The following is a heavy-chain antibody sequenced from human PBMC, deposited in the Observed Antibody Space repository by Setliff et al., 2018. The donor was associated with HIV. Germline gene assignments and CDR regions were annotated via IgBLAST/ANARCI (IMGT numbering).Heavy chain of an antibody. CDR1: GFTVSSNY. CDR2: LYGTGGT. Sequence: GGSLRLSCAASGFTVSSNYMNWVRQAPGKGLEWVSILYGTGGTYYADSVKGRFTISRDSSKSTLYLQMNSLRAEDTAVYYCARGGNYYYYMDVWGKGTTVTVSS. V-gene: IGHV3-53*01. J-gene: IGHJ6*03. CDR3: ARGGNYYYYMDV.